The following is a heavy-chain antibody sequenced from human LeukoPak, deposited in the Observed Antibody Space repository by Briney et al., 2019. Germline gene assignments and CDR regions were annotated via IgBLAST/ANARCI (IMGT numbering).Heavy chain of an antibody. J-gene: IGHJ4*02. D-gene: IGHD3-22*01. CDR2: ISAYNGNT. CDR1: GYTFTSYG. CDR3: ARARLYYYDSSGPPAPHFDY. V-gene: IGHV1-18*01. Sequence: VASVKVSCKASGYTFTSYGISWVRQAPGQGLEWMGWISAYNGNTNYAQKLQGRVTMTTDTSTSTAYMELGSLRSDDTAVYYCARARLYYYDSSGPPAPHFDYWGQGTLVTVSS.